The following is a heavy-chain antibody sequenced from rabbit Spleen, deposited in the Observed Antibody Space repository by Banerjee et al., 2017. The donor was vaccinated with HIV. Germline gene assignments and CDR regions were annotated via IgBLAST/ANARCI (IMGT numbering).Heavy chain of an antibody. CDR1: GFDFSSYG. V-gene: IGHV1S47*01. Sequence: QEQLVESGGGLVQPGGSLKLSCKASGFDFSSYGVSWVRQAPGKGLEWIGYIDPVFGSTYYASWVNGRFTISSHKAQNTLYLQLNSLTAADTATYFCVRDSDDYGDYTRLDLWGQGTLVTVS. CDR2: IDPVFGST. CDR3: VRDSDDYGDYTRLDL. J-gene: IGHJ3*01. D-gene: IGHD2-1*01.